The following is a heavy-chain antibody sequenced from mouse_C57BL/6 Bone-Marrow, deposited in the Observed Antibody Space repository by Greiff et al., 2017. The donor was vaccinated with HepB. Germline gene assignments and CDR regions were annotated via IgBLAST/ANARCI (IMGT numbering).Heavy chain of an antibody. J-gene: IGHJ4*01. CDR2: IKPYNGGT. CDR1: GYTFTDYY. CDR3: ASVGYSNYLGYAMDY. Sequence: EVQLQQSGPVLVKPGASVKMSCKASGYTFTDYYMNWVKQSHRKSLEWSGVIKPYNGGTSYNQKFKGKATLTVDKSSSKDYMELNSLTAEDSAVYYWASVGYSNYLGYAMDYWGQGTSVTVSS. D-gene: IGHD2-5*01. V-gene: IGHV1-19*01.